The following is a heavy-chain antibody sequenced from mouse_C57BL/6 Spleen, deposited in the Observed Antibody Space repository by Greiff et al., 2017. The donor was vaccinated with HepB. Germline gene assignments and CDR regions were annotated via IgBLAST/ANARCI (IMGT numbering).Heavy chain of an antibody. CDR2: ISSGGDYI. CDR3: TREDYDGAMDY. CDR1: GFTFSSYA. J-gene: IGHJ4*01. V-gene: IGHV5-9-1*02. Sequence: EVKLVESGEGLVKPGGSLKLSCAASGFTFSSYAMSWVRQTPEKRLEWVAYISSGGDYIYYADTVKGRFTISRDNARNPLYLQMSSLKSEDTAMYYCTREDYDGAMDYWGQGTSVTVSS. D-gene: IGHD2-4*01.